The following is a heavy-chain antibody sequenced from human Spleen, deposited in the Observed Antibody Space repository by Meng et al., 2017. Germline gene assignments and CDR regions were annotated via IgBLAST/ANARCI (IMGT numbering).Heavy chain of an antibody. V-gene: IGHV1-18*01. CDR2: ISAFNDYT. CDR3: ARDKAYSNTEFDTFDI. D-gene: IGHD6-13*01. J-gene: IGHJ3*02. CDR1: GYTFSIYG. Sequence: ASVNVSCKASGYTFSIYGITWVRQAPGQGPEWLGWISAFNDYTNYAQKFKGRVTMTTDKSTSTAYMELRSLRSDDTAVYYCARDKAYSNTEFDTFDIWGQGTMVTVSS.